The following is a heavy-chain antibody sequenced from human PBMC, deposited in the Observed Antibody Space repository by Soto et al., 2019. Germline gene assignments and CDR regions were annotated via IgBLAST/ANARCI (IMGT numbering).Heavy chain of an antibody. CDR3: AKDTQLRYFDWLLYGELLPGAFDI. Sequence: GGSLRLSCAASGFTFDDYAMHWVRQAPGKGLEWVSGISWNSGSIGYADSVKGRFTISRDNAKNSLYLQMNSLRAEDTALYYCAKDTQLRYFDWLLYGELLPGAFDIWGQGTMVTVSS. CDR1: GFTFDDYA. J-gene: IGHJ3*02. D-gene: IGHD3-9*01. CDR2: ISWNSGSI. V-gene: IGHV3-9*01.